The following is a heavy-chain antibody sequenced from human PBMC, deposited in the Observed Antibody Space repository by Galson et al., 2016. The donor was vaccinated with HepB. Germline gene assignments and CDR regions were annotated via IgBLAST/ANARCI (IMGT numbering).Heavy chain of an antibody. Sequence: LSLTCTVSGGSISSNWWSWVRQPPGKGLDWIAETYHSGTTNFNPSLQSRVTISIDKSKNQVSLNLNSVTAADTAVYYCARHIAVTGTGGFDYWGQGLLVTVSS. J-gene: IGHJ4*02. CDR3: ARHIAVTGTGGFDY. V-gene: IGHV4-4*02. CDR2: TYHSGTT. D-gene: IGHD6-19*01. CDR1: GGSISSNW.